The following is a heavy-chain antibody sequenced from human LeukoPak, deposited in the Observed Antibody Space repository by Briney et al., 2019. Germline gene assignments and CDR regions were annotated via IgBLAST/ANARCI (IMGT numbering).Heavy chain of an antibody. D-gene: IGHD6-13*01. CDR1: GGTFSSYA. V-gene: IGHV1-69*13. CDR3: ARDLGGAAGTRYFDY. Sequence: SVKVSCKASGGTFSSYAISWVRQAAGQGLEWMGGVIPIFGTASYAQKFQGRVTITADESTSTAYMELSSLRSEDTAVYYCARDLGGAAGTRYFDYRGQGTLVTVSS. CDR2: VIPIFGTA. J-gene: IGHJ4*02.